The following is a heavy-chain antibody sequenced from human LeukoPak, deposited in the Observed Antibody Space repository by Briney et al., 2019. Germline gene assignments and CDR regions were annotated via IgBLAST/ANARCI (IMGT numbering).Heavy chain of an antibody. CDR3: TRHRGYSSGWYYFDY. V-gene: IGHV3-73*01. D-gene: IGHD6-19*01. CDR2: IRSKANSYAT. CDR1: GLTFSGSA. Sequence: GGSLRLSCAASGLTFSGSAMHWVRQASGKGLEWVGRIRSKANSYATAYAASVKGRFTISRDDSKNTAYLQMNSLKTEDTAVYYCTRHRGYSSGWYYFDYWGQGTLVTVSS. J-gene: IGHJ4*02.